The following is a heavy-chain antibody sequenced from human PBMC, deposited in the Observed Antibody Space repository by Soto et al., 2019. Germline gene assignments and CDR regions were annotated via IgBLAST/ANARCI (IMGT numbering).Heavy chain of an antibody. CDR1: GYTFTSYA. Sequence: ASVKVSCKASGYTFTSYAMHWVRQAPGQRLEWMGWINAGNGNTKYSQKFQGRVTITRDTSASTAYMELSSLRSEDTAVYYCARAYSSGWFKKIHWFDPWGQGTLVTVSS. J-gene: IGHJ5*02. CDR2: INAGNGNT. D-gene: IGHD6-19*01. V-gene: IGHV1-3*01. CDR3: ARAYSSGWFKKIHWFDP.